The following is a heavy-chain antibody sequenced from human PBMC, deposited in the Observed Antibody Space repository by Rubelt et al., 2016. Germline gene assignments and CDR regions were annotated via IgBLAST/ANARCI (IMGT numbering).Heavy chain of an antibody. V-gene: IGHV4-31*03. CDR3: ARGSGIAARLGPRYYYGMDV. CDR2: IYYSGST. J-gene: IGHJ6*02. CDR1: GCSISSGGYY. Sequence: QVQLQESGPGLVKPSQTLSLTCTVSGCSISSGGYYWSWIRQHPGKGLEWIGYIYYSGSTNYNPSLKSRVTISVDTSKNQFSRKLSSVTAADTAVYYCARGSGIAARLGPRYYYGMDVWGQGTTVTVSS. D-gene: IGHD6-6*01.